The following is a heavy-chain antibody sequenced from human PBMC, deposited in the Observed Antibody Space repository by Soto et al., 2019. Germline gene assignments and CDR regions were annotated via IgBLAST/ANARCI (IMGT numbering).Heavy chain of an antibody. D-gene: IGHD5-18*01. V-gene: IGHV3-13*01. CDR2: IGTAGDT. J-gene: IGHJ4*02. Sequence: PGVSLRLSCAASGFTFSSYDIHWVRQATGKGLEWVSAIGTAGDTYYPGSVKGRFTISRENAKNSLYLQMNSLRAGDTAVYYCARGYSGGIQRFDYWGQGTLVTVSS. CDR1: GFTFSSYD. CDR3: ARGYSGGIQRFDY.